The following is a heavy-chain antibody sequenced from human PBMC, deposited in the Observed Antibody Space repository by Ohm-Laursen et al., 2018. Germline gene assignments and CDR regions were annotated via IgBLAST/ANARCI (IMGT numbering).Heavy chain of an antibody. D-gene: IGHD3-16*01. V-gene: IGHV4-59*01. Sequence: SETLSLTCTVSGGSISSYYWSWIRQPPGKGLEWIGYIYYSGSTNYNPSLKSRVTISVDTSQNQFSLNLRSVTTADTAVYYCASGHNYGYDNYYYGMGVWGQGTTVTVSS. CDR3: ASGHNYGYDNYYYGMGV. CDR2: IYYSGST. J-gene: IGHJ6*02. CDR1: GGSISSYY.